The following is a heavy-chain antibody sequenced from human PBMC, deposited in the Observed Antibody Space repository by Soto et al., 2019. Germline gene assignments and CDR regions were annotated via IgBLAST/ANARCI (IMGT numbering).Heavy chain of an antibody. Sequence: ESLKISCKGSGYSFTSYWISWVRQMPGKGLEWMGRIDPSDSYTNYSPSFQGHVTISADKSISTAYLQWSSLKASDTAMYYCARFYSSNGKFDPWGQGTLVTVSS. CDR3: ARFYSSNGKFDP. CDR2: IDPSDSYT. CDR1: GYSFTSYW. J-gene: IGHJ5*02. D-gene: IGHD6-13*01. V-gene: IGHV5-10-1*01.